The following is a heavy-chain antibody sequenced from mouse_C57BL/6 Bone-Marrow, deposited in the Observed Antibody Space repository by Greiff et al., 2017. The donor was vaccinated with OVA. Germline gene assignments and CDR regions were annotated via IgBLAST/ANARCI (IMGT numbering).Heavy chain of an antibody. CDR1: GFNIKDDY. J-gene: IGHJ3*01. CDR2: IDPENGDT. V-gene: IGHV14-4*01. D-gene: IGHD2-5*01. CDR3: TSYDSNTGFAY. Sequence: EVQLQQSGAELVRPGASVKLSCTASGFNIKDDYMHWVKQRPEQGLEWIGWIDPENGDTEYASKFQGKATITADTSSNTAYLQLSSLTSEDTAVYYCTSYDSNTGFAYWGQGTLVTVSA.